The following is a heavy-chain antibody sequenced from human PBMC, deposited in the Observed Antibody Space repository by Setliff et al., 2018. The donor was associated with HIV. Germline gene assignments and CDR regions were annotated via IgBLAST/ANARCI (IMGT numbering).Heavy chain of an antibody. Sequence: ASETLSLTCTVSGGSITRTPYYWGWIRQPPGKGLEWIGSIHHSGTAYDNPSLESRVTISVDPSKNQILLRLSSVTAADTAVYYCARLSGGMVPNYWGQGTLVTVSS. D-gene: IGHD3-10*01. J-gene: IGHJ4*02. V-gene: IGHV4-39*01. CDR2: IHHSGTA. CDR3: ARLSGGMVPNY. CDR1: GGSITRTPYY.